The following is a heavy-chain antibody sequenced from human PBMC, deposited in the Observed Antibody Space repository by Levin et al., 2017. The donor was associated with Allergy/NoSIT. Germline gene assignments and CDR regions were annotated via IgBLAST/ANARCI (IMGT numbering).Heavy chain of an antibody. J-gene: IGHJ5*02. CDR2: ISYDGSNK. CDR1: GFTFSSYA. V-gene: IGHV3-30-3*01. CDR3: ARENTGSYYSRYNWFDP. D-gene: IGHD3-10*01. Sequence: GGSLRLSCAASGFTFSSYAMHWVRQAPGKGLEWVAVISYDGSNKYYADSVKGRFTISRDNSKNTLYLQMNSLRAEDTAVYYCARENTGSYYSRYNWFDPWGQGTLVTVSS.